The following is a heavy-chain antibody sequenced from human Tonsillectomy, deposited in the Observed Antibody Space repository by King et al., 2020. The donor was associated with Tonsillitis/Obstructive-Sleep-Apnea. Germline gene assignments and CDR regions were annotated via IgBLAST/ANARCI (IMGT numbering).Heavy chain of an antibody. CDR3: ASLSPVLRFLGWPLSYMDV. CDR1: GGSFSGYY. J-gene: IGHJ6*03. V-gene: IGHV4-34*01. Sequence: VQLQQWGAGLLKPSETLSLTCAVYGGSFSGYYWSWIRQPPGKGLEWIGEINHSGSTNYNPSLKSRVTISVDTSKNQFSLKLSSVTAADTAVYYCASLSPVLRFLGWPLSYMDVGGKGTTVTVSS. CDR2: INHSGST. D-gene: IGHD3-3*01.